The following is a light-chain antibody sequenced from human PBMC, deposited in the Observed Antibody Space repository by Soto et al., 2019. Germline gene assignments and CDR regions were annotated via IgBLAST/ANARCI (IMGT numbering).Light chain of an antibody. Sequence: DIHMTQSPSTLSASVGYRFTITCRASQSISSWLAWYQQKPVKAPKLLIYKASSLKSGVPSRFSGSGSGTDFTLTISCLQSEDFETYYCQQYYSYPITFGQGTRLEIK. CDR1: QSISSW. CDR3: QQYYSYPIT. V-gene: IGKV1-5*03. CDR2: KAS. J-gene: IGKJ5*01.